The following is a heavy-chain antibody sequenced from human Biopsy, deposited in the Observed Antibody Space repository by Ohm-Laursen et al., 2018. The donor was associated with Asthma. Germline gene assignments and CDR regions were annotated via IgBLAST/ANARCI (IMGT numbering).Heavy chain of an antibody. CDR1: GFTFSSYG. Sequence: SLRLSCAASGFTFSSYGMHWVRQAPGKGLEWVAVISHDGSNKYYADSVKGRFTISRDNSKNTLDLQMNSLSPEDTAVYYCARDFSRAIMIGGGREHYFDFWGQGTLVTVSS. CDR2: ISHDGSNK. CDR3: ARDFSRAIMIGGGREHYFDF. V-gene: IGHV3-30*03. D-gene: IGHD3-16*01. J-gene: IGHJ4*02.